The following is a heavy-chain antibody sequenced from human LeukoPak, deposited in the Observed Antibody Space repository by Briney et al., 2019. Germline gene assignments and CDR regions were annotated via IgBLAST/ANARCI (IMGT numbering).Heavy chain of an antibody. CDR2: INSDGSST. J-gene: IGHJ4*02. CDR1: GFTFSSYW. V-gene: IGHV3-74*01. D-gene: IGHD6-19*01. Sequence: GGSLRLSCAASGFTFSSYWMHWVRQAPGKRLVWVSRINSDGSSTSYADSVKGRFTISRDNAKSTLYLQMNSLRAEDTAVYYCARDSRSIAVAGRSGFDYWGQGTLVTVSS. CDR3: ARDSRSIAVAGRSGFDY.